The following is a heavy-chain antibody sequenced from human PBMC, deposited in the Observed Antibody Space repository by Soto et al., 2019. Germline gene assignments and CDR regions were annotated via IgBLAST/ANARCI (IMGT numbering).Heavy chain of an antibody. CDR2: IYYSGHT. J-gene: IGHJ5*01. CDR1: GDSISSYD. V-gene: IGHV4-59*08. Sequence: SETLSLTCTVSGDSISSYDWSWIRQPPGQGLEWIGYIYYSGHTNYNPSLRSRVSILIDTSKNQFSLKMSSVTAADTAVYYCARKPGPFDPWGQGTLVTVSS. CDR3: ARKPGPFDP.